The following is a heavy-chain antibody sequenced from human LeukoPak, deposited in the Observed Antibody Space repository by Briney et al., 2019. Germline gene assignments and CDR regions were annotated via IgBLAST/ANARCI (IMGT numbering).Heavy chain of an antibody. V-gene: IGHV3-11*01. Sequence: GGSLRLSCAASEFTFSDYYMSWIRQAPGKGLEWISYISSSGTTIYYADSVKGRFTISRDNAKNSLFLQMNSLRAEDTAVYYCAKDFLWSVEGFSFDHWGQGILVTVSS. J-gene: IGHJ4*02. CDR2: ISSSGTTI. CDR3: AKDFLWSVEGFSFDH. CDR1: EFTFSDYY. D-gene: IGHD3-10*01.